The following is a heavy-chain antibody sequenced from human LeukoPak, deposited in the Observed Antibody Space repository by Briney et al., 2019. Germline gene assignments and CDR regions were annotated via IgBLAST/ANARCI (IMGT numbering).Heavy chain of an antibody. Sequence: QSGGSLRLSCAASGFTFNRFWMGWVRQAPGMGLGWVANIKQDGSEKYFVDSVKGRFTISRDNAKNSLYLQMNSLRAEDTAVYYCARPHFESSGEVDYWGQGTLVTVSS. CDR3: ARPHFESSGEVDY. D-gene: IGHD3-22*01. CDR1: GFTFNRFW. CDR2: IKQDGSEK. J-gene: IGHJ4*02. V-gene: IGHV3-7*01.